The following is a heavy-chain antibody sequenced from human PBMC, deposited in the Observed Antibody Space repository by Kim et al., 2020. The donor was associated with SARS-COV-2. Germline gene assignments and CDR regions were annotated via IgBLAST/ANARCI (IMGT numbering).Heavy chain of an antibody. V-gene: IGHV3-30*18. J-gene: IGHJ6*02. D-gene: IGHD6-19*01. CDR1: GFTFSSYG. CDR2: ISYDGSNK. CDR3: AKDLAGSGWYLLIYYYGMDV. Sequence: GGSLRLSCAASGFTFSSYGMHWVRQAPGKGLEWVAVISYDGSNKYYADSVKGRFTISRDNSKNTLYLQMNSLRAEDTAVYYCAKDLAGSGWYLLIYYYGMDVWGQGTTVTVSS.